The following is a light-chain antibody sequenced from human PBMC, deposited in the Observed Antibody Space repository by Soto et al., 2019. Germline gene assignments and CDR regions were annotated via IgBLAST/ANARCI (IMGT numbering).Light chain of an antibody. V-gene: IGKV1-39*01. J-gene: IGKJ2*01. CDR2: SAS. CDR1: QNIRTY. CDR3: QQGHSTPYT. Sequence: DIQMPQSPYSLSASVGDSVTITCRASQNIRTYLNWYQQKPGRAPKLLIHSASALPSGVPSRFSGSGSGTEFTLTMSGLQPEEFATYYCQQGHSTPYTFGQGTKVEIK.